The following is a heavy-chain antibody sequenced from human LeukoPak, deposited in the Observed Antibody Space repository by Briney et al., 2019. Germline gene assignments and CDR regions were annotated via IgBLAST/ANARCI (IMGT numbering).Heavy chain of an antibody. J-gene: IGHJ4*02. CDR3: ARKQWLRLRFDY. V-gene: IGHV4-34*01. Sequence: SETLSLTCAVYGGSFSGYYWSWIRQPPGKGLEWIGEINHSGSTNYNPSLKSRVTISVDTSKKQFSLKLSSVTAADTAVYYCARKQWLRLRFDYWGQGTLVTVSS. CDR1: GGSFSGYY. D-gene: IGHD5-12*01. CDR2: INHSGST.